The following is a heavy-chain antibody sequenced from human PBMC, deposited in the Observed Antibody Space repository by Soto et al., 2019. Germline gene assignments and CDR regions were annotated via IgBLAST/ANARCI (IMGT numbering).Heavy chain of an antibody. CDR3: ANRPLTAAGFDY. CDR2: ITGSGGGT. V-gene: IGHV3-23*01. J-gene: IGHJ4*02. CDR1: GFTFSNYA. Sequence: EVQLLESGGGLVQPGGSLRLSCAASGFTFSNYARTWVRQAPGKGLEWVSVITGSGGGTYFVDSVKGRFTIPRDNSKNTVYLQMNSLRAEDTAVYYCANRPLTAAGFDYWGQGTLVTVSS. D-gene: IGHD6-13*01.